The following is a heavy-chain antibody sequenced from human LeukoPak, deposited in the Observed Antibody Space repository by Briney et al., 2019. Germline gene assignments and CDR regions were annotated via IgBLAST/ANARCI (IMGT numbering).Heavy chain of an antibody. CDR2: ISSSSSCI. Sequence: NPGGSLRLSCAASGFTFSSYSMNWVRQAPGKGLEWVSSISSSSSCIYYADSVKGRFTISRDNAKNSLYLQMNSLRAEDTAVYYCARDGGYCSGGSCYSPQLFDYWGQGTLVTVSS. D-gene: IGHD2-15*01. CDR1: GFTFSSYS. V-gene: IGHV3-21*01. CDR3: ARDGGYCSGGSCYSPQLFDY. J-gene: IGHJ4*02.